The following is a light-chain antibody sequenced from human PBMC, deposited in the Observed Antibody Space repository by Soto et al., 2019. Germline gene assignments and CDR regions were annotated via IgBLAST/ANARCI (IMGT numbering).Light chain of an antibody. CDR1: QSVSIN. Sequence: EIVMTQSPATLSVSPGERVTLSCRATQSVSINLAWYQQKPGQAPRLLIYGASTRATGIPARFSGSGSETEFTLTISSLQSEDFAVYHCQQYNDCPRTFGQGTKLEIK. V-gene: IGKV3-15*01. CDR3: QQYNDCPRT. J-gene: IGKJ2*01. CDR2: GAS.